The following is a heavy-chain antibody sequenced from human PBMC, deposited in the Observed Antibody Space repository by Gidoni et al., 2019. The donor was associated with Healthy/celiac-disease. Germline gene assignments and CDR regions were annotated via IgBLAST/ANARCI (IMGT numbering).Heavy chain of an antibody. CDR1: GFTLSNAW. D-gene: IGHD3-22*01. CDR2: IKSKTDGGTT. Sequence: ASGFTLSNAWMSWVGQVPGKGLEWVGRIKSKTDGGTTDYAAPVKGRFTISRDDSKNTLYLQMNSLKTEDTAVYYCTTNDDDSSGYYRDYWGQGTLVTVSS. CDR3: TTNDDDSSGYYRDY. J-gene: IGHJ4*02. V-gene: IGHV3-15*01.